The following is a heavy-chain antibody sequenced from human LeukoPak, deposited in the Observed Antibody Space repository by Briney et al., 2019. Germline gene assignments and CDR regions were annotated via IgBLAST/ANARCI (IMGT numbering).Heavy chain of an antibody. J-gene: IGHJ4*02. CDR2: ISSSGRSI. CDR1: EFTSSSYS. V-gene: IGHV3-48*02. CDR3: ARVYCSGDSCYSDY. D-gene: IGHD2-15*01. Sequence: PGGSLRLSCAVSEFTSSSYSMNWVRQAPGKGLEWVSYISSSGRSIYYADSVKGRFTISRDNAKNSLYLQMNSLRDEDTAVYYCARVYCSGDSCYSDYWGQGTLVTVSS.